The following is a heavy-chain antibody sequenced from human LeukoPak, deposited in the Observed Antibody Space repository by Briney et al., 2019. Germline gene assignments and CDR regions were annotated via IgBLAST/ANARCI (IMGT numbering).Heavy chain of an antibody. J-gene: IGHJ3*02. CDR2: ISTTGST. V-gene: IGHV4-61*02. Sequence: SETLSLTCTVSGGSISSGSYYWSWIRQPAGKGLEWTGRISTTGSTNYNPSLKSRVTISVDTSKNQSSLKLSSVTAADTAVYYCSRALIHYDYVWGSYRYDAFDNWGQGTMVTVSS. D-gene: IGHD3-16*02. CDR1: GGSISSGSYY. CDR3: SRALIHYDYVWGSYRYDAFDN.